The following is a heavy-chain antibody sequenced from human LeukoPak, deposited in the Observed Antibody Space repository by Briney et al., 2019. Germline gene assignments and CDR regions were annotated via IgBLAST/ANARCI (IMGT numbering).Heavy chain of an antibody. CDR2: INHSGST. CDR3: ARGGLGSYYGSGNGDY. D-gene: IGHD3-10*01. V-gene: IGHV4-34*01. J-gene: IGHJ4*02. CDR1: GGSFSGYY. Sequence: SGTLSLTCAVYGGSFSGYYWSWIRQPPGKGLEWIGEINHSGSTNYNPSLKSRVTISVDTSKNQFSLKLSSVTAADTAVYYCARGGLGSYYGSGNGDYWGQGTLVTVSS.